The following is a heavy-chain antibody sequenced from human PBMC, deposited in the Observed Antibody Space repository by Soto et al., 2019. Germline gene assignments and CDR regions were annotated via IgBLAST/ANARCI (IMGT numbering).Heavy chain of an antibody. CDR1: GGSFSGYY. CDR3: ARGTMVRGIYYYYMDV. D-gene: IGHD3-10*01. CDR2: INHSGST. J-gene: IGHJ6*03. V-gene: IGHV4-34*01. Sequence: PSETLSLTCAVYGGSFSGYYWSWIRQPPGKGLEWIGEINHSGSTNYNPSLKSRVTISVDTSKNQFSLKLSSVTAADTAVYYCARGTMVRGIYYYYMDVWGKGTTVTVSS.